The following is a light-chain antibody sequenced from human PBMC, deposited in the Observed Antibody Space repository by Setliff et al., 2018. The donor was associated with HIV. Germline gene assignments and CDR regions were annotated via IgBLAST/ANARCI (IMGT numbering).Light chain of an antibody. J-gene: IGLJ2*01. V-gene: IGLV2-14*01. CDR2: EVS. CDR1: SSDVGAYNY. CDR3: AAWDDSLNGPV. Sequence: QSALTQPASVSGSPGQSITISCTGTSSDVGAYNYVSWYQQDPGKAPKLMIYEVSNRPSGVSDRFSGSKSGNTASLTISGLQAEDEVDYYCAAWDDSLNGPVFGGGTKVTVL.